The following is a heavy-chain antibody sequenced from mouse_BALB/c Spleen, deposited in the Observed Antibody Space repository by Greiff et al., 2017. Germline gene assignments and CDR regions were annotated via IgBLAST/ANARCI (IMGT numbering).Heavy chain of an antibody. V-gene: IGHV1-9*01. CDR2: ILPGSGST. CDR3: ARRGYLRTGFAY. CDR1: GYTFSSYW. Sequence: VKLVESGAELMKPGASVKISCKATGYTFSSYWIEWVKQRPGHGLEWIGEILPGSGSTNYNEKFKGKATFTADTSSNTAYMQLSSLTSEDSAVYYCARRGYLRTGFAYWGQGTLVTVSA. J-gene: IGHJ3*01. D-gene: IGHD1-1*01.